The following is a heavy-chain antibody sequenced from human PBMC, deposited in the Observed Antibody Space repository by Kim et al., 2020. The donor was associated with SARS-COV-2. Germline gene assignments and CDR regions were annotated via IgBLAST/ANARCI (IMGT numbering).Heavy chain of an antibody. CDR2: INHSGST. Sequence: SETLSLTCAVYGGSFSGYYWSWIRQPPGKGLEWIGEINHSGSTNYNPSLKSRVTISVDTSKNQFSLKLSSVTAADTAVYYCSGQGRYCSSTSCYRGPMNYWGQGTLVTVSS. J-gene: IGHJ4*02. D-gene: IGHD2-2*02. CDR3: SGQGRYCSSTSCYRGPMNY. CDR1: GGSFSGYY. V-gene: IGHV4-34*01.